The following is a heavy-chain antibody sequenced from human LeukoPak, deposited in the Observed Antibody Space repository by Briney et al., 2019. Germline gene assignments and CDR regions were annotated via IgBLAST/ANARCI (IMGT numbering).Heavy chain of an antibody. CDR1: GYSFTSYW. Sequence: GESLKISCKGSGYSFTSYWIGRVRQMPGKGLEWMGIIYPGDSDTRYSPSFQGQVTISADKSISTAYLQWRSLKASDTAMYYCARPNDGYSDGLDYWGQGTLVTVSS. CDR3: ARPNDGYSDGLDY. V-gene: IGHV5-51*01. J-gene: IGHJ4*02. CDR2: IYPGDSDT. D-gene: IGHD5-18*01.